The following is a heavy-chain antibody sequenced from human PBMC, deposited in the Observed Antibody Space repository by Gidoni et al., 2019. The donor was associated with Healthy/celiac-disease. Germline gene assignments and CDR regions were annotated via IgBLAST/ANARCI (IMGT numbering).Heavy chain of an antibody. CDR2: ISYDGSNK. J-gene: IGHJ6*02. V-gene: IGHV3-30*18. CDR1: GFTFSSYG. D-gene: IGHD3-16*01. CDR3: AKDWGRTYPV. Sequence: QVHLVESGGGVVQPGRSLRLSCASSGFTFSSYGMHWVRHAPGKGLEWVAVISYDGSNKYYADSVKGRFTIYRDNSKNTLYLKMNSLRAEDTAVYYCAKDWGRTYPVWGQGTTVTVSS.